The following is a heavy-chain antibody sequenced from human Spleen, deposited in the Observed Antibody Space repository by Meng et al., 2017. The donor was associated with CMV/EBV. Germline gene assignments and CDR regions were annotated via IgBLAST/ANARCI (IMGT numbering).Heavy chain of an antibody. V-gene: IGHV3-7*01. J-gene: IGHJ6*02. CDR2: INQDGSGK. Sequence: GGSLRLSCAGSGFTFSNYWMTWVRQAPGKGLEWVANINQDGSGKYYLDSVMGRFTISRDNAKNSVYLQMHSLRAEDTAVYSCARANRNRGQFQGNYYFVMDVWGQGTTVTVSS. CDR3: ARANRNRGQFQGNYYFVMDV. D-gene: IGHD2-21*01. CDR1: GFTFSNYW.